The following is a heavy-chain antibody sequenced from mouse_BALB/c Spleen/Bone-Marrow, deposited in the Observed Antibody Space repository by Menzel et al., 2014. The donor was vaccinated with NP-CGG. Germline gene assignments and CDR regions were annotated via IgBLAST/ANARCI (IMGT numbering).Heavy chain of an antibody. CDR1: GYTFTSYW. J-gene: IGHJ2*01. Sequence: VQLQQSGAELVKPGASVKLSCKASGYTFTSYWMHWVKQRPGQGLEWIGEIDPSDSYTNYNQKFKGKATLTVDKSSSTAYMQLSSLTSEDSAVYYCAPRLDYWGQGTTLTVSS. CDR3: APRLDY. CDR2: IDPSDSYT. V-gene: IGHV1-69*02.